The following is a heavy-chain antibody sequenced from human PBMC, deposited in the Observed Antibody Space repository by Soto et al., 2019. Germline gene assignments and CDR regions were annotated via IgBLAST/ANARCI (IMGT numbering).Heavy chain of an antibody. Sequence: PSETLSLTCTVSGGSISSDYWGWIRQPPGKGLEWIAYIYYSGSTSYNPSLKSRVTISVDTSKHQFSLKLPSVTAADKALYYCARGDTYFDYWGQGTLVTVSS. D-gene: IGHD5-18*01. CDR3: ARGDTYFDY. J-gene: IGHJ4*02. CDR1: GGSISSDY. CDR2: IYYSGST. V-gene: IGHV4-59*01.